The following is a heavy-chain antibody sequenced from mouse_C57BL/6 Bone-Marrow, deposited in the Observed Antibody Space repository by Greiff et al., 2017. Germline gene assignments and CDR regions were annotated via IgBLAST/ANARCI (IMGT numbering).Heavy chain of an antibody. CDR2: IYPRSGNT. D-gene: IGHD2-2*01. V-gene: IGHV1-81*01. CDR1: GYTFTSYG. CDR3: AGGNGYWFAY. J-gene: IGHJ3*01. Sequence: VQLQQSGAELARPGASVKLSCKVSGYTFTSYGISWVKQRTGQGLEWIGEIYPRSGNTYYNEKFKGKATLTADKSSSTAYMELRSLTSEDSAVFFCAGGNGYWFAYWGQGTLVTVSA.